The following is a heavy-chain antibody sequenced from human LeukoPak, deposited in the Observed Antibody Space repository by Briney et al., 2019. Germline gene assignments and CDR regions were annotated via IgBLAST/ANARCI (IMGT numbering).Heavy chain of an antibody. J-gene: IGHJ4*02. D-gene: IGHD3-22*01. V-gene: IGHV4-34*01. CDR3: ARVGYVSSGFLPFDY. CDR2: INHSGST. CDR1: GGSFSGYY. Sequence: TSETLSLTCAVYGGSFSGYYWSWIRQPPGKGLEWIGEINHSGSTNYNPSLKSRVTISVDTSKNQFSLKLSSVTAADTAVYYCARVGYVSSGFLPFDYWGQGTLVTVPS.